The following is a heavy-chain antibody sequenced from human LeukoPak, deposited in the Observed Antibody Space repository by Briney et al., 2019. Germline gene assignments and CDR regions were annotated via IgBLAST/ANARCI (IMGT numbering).Heavy chain of an antibody. V-gene: IGHV4-39*01. J-gene: IGHJ4*02. CDR2: IYYSGST. CDR3: AREITGTTARLLFGGPYFDY. D-gene: IGHD1-20*01. Sequence: PSETLSLTCTVSGGSISSSSYYWGWIRQPPGKGLEGIGSIYYSGSTYYNPSLKSRVTISVDTSKNQFSLKLSSVTAADTAVYYCAREITGTTARLLFGGPYFDYWGQGTLVTVSS. CDR1: GGSISSSSYY.